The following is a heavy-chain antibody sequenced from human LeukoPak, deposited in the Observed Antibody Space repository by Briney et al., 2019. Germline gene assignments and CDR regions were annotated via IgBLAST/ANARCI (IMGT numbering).Heavy chain of an antibody. CDR3: ARDDGWVTEKWFFDY. D-gene: IGHD3-22*01. V-gene: IGHV3-33*01. CDR1: GFTFSSYG. Sequence: GTSLRLSCVASGFTFSSYGMHWVRQAPGKGLEWVAVIWFDGTSTKYADSVKGRFSISRDNSKNTMYLHMNSLRTEDTAVYYCARDDGWVTEKWFFDYWGQGTLVRVPS. J-gene: IGHJ4*02. CDR2: IWFDGTST.